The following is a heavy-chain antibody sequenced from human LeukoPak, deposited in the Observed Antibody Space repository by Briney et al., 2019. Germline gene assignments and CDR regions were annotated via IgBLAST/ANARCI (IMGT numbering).Heavy chain of an antibody. Sequence: PSETLSLTCAVSGGSISSSNWWSWVRQPPGKGLEWIGEIYHSGSTNYNPSLKCRVTISVDKSKNQFSLKLSSVTAADTAVYYCARRVVRRVRKASEAEYFQHWGQGTLVTVSS. D-gene: IGHD3-10*01. V-gene: IGHV4-4*02. CDR3: ARRVVRRVRKASEAEYFQH. CDR2: IYHSGST. J-gene: IGHJ1*01. CDR1: GGSISSSNW.